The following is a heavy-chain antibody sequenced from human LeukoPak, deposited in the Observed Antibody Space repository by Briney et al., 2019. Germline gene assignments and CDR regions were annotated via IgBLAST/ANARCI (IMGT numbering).Heavy chain of an antibody. Sequence: SETLSLTCTVSGGSISSYYWSWIRQPAGKGLELIGRIHTSGSTNHNPSLKRRATMSVDTSKNQFSLNLSSVTAADTAVYYCARGWINLDYWGHGTLVTVSS. CDR1: GGSISSYY. J-gene: IGHJ4*01. CDR3: ARGWINLDY. D-gene: IGHD5-12*01. CDR2: IHTSGST. V-gene: IGHV4-4*07.